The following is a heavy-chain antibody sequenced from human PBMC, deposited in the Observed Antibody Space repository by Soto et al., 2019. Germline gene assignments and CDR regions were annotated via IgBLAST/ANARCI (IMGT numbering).Heavy chain of an antibody. CDR3: ARRYGSCFDY. J-gene: IGHJ4*02. CDR2: IYYSGST. V-gene: IGHV4-59*08. Sequence: QVQLQESGPGLVKPSETLSLTCTVSGGSISSYYWSWIRQPPGKGLEWIGYIYYSGSTNYNPSLKGRVPISVDTSKTQFSLKLSSLTAADAAVYYCARRYGSCFDYWGQGTLVTVSS. D-gene: IGHD5-18*01. CDR1: GGSISSYY.